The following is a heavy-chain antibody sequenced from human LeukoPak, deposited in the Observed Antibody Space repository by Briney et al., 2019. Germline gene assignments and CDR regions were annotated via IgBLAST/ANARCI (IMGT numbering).Heavy chain of an antibody. Sequence: SETLSLTCAVYGGSFSGYYWSWIRQPPGKGLEWIGEINHSGSTNYNPSLKSRVTISVDTSKNQFSLKLSSVTAADTAAYYCARGHPPYSGGGYGAYYYYYGRDVGAQGTRATVSS. CDR1: GGSFSGYY. D-gene: IGHD1-26*01. J-gene: IGHJ6*02. V-gene: IGHV4-34*01. CDR3: ARGHPPYSGGGYGAYYYYYGRDV. CDR2: INHSGST.